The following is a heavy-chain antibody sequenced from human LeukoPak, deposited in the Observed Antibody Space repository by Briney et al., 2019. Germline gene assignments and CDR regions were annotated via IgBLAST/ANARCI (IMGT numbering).Heavy chain of an antibody. CDR1: GCSISSGSYY. CDR3: ARESQWLVFSFDY. D-gene: IGHD6-19*01. Sequence: PSQTLSLTCTVSGCSISSGSYYWSWIRQPPGKGLEWIGRIYTSGSTNYNPSLKSRVTISVDTSKNQFSLKLSSVTAADTAVYYCARESQWLVFSFDYWGQGTLVTVSS. CDR2: IYTSGST. J-gene: IGHJ4*02. V-gene: IGHV4-61*02.